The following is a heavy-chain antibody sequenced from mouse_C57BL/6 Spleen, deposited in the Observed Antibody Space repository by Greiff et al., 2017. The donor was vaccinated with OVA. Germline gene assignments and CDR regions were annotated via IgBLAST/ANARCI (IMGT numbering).Heavy chain of an antibody. CDR2: IYPGSGST. CDR1: GYTFTSYW. CDR3: ARSGCDYDASRYAMDY. Sequence: QVQLQQPGAELVKPGASVKMSCKASGYTFTSYWITWVKQRPGQGLEWIGDIYPGSGSTNYNEKFKGKATLTVDTSSSTAYMQLSSLTSEDAAVYYCARSGCDYDASRYAMDYWGQGTSVTVSA. D-gene: IGHD2-4*01. J-gene: IGHJ4*01. V-gene: IGHV1-55*01.